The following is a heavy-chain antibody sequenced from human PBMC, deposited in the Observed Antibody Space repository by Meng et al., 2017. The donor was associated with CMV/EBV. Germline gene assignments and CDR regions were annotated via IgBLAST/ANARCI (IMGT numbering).Heavy chain of an antibody. V-gene: IGHV3-30*02. CDR1: GFTFSSYG. CDR2: IRCEGTNK. D-gene: IGHD5-24*01. Sequence: GESLKISCAASGFTFSSYGMHWVRQAPGKGLEWVAFIRCEGTNKYYTDSVKGRFTISRDNSKNTLYLQMNSLRAEDTAVYYCAKDFMEGEMATISGDYWGQGTLVTVSS. CDR3: AKDFMEGEMATISGDY. J-gene: IGHJ4*02.